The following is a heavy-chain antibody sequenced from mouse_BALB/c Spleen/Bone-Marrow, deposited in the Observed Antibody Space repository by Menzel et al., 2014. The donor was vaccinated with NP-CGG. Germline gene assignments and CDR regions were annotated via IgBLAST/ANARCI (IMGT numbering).Heavy chain of an antibody. J-gene: IGHJ4*01. CDR2: IDPANGNT. CDR3: ARWEYYAMDY. CDR1: GFNIKDTY. V-gene: IGHV14-3*02. Sequence: EVQRVESGAELVKPGASVKLSCTASGFNIKDTYMHWVKQRPEQGLEWIGRIDPANGNTKYDQKFQGKATITADTSSNSAYLQLSSLTSEDTAVYYCARWEYYAMDYWGQGTSVTVSS. D-gene: IGHD4-1*01.